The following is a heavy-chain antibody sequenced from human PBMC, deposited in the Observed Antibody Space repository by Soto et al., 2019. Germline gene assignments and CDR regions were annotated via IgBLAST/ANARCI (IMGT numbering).Heavy chain of an antibody. Sequence: QVQLVQSGAEVKKPGASVKVSCKASGYTFTSYGISWVQQAPGQGLEWMGWISAYNGNTNYAQKLQGRVTMTTDTSTSTAYMELRSLRSDDTTVYYCARDGSNFYDFWSGHFDYWGQGTLVTVSS. CDR3: ARDGSNFYDFWSGHFDY. V-gene: IGHV1-18*01. CDR2: ISAYNGNT. J-gene: IGHJ4*02. CDR1: GYTFTSYG. D-gene: IGHD3-3*01.